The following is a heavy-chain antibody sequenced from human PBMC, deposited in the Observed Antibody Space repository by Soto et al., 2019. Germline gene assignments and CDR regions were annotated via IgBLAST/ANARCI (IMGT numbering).Heavy chain of an antibody. Sequence: ASVKVSCKASGYTFTGYYMHWVRQAPGQGLEWMGWINPNSGGTNYAQKFQGWVTMTRDTSISTAYMELSRLRSDDTAVYYCAKGGVLYNWNVAPGIADYYYGMDVWGQGTTVTVSS. CDR3: AKGGVLYNWNVAPGIADYYYGMDV. CDR2: INPNSGGT. V-gene: IGHV1-2*04. CDR1: GYTFTGYY. D-gene: IGHD1-20*01. J-gene: IGHJ6*02.